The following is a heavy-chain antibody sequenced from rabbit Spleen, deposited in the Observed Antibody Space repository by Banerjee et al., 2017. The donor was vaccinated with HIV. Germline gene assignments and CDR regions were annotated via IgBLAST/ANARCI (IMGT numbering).Heavy chain of an antibody. V-gene: IGHV1S7*01. CDR1: GFDFSTYY. CDR2: IDPIFGIT. CDR3: ARDGAGGSYFAL. J-gene: IGHJ6*01. D-gene: IGHD8-1*01. Sequence: QELVESGGGLVQPGGSLKLSCKASGFDFSTYYMSWARQAPGKGLEWIGYIDPIFGITYYANWVNGRFSISRENAQNTVFLQMTSLTAADTATYFCARDGAGGSYFALWGQGTLVTVS.